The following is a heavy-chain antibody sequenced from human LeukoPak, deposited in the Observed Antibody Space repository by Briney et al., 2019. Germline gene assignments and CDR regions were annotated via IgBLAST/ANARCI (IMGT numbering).Heavy chain of an antibody. CDR3: ARGAGGYRFDP. CDR1: GYTFTSYD. J-gene: IGHJ5*02. CDR2: MSPNSGDT. D-gene: IGHD1-1*01. Sequence: ASVKVSCKASGYTFTSYDFNWVRQATGQRPEWMGWMSPNSGDTGYAQKFQDRVTMTRNTSISTAYMELSSLRSDDTAVYYCARGAGGYRFDPWGQGTLVTVSS. V-gene: IGHV1-8*01.